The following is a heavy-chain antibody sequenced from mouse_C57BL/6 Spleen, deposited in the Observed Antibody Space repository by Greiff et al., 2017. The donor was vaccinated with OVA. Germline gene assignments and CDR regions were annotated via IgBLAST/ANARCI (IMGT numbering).Heavy chain of an antibody. V-gene: IGHV1-72*01. CDR3: ARDSSGYPLAY. Sequence: QVQLKQPGAELVKPGASVKLSCKASGYTFTSYWMHWVKQRPGRGLEWIGRIDPNSGGTKYNEKFKSKATLTVDKPSSTAYMQLSSLTSEDSAVYYCARDSSGYPLAYWGQGTLVTVSA. CDR1: GYTFTSYW. CDR2: IDPNSGGT. D-gene: IGHD3-2*02. J-gene: IGHJ3*01.